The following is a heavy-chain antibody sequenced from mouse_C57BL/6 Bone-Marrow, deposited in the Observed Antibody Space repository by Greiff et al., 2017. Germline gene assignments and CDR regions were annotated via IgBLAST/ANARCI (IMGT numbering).Heavy chain of an antibody. Sequence: EVKLVESGGGLVKPGGSLKLSCAASGFTFSDYGMHWVRQAPEKGLEWVAYISSGSSTIYYADTVKGRFTISRDNAKNTLFLQMTSLRSEDTAMYYCARDPDSSGYRFAYWGQGTLVTVSA. CDR1: GFTFSDYG. D-gene: IGHD3-2*02. CDR3: ARDPDSSGYRFAY. CDR2: ISSGSSTI. V-gene: IGHV5-17*01. J-gene: IGHJ3*01.